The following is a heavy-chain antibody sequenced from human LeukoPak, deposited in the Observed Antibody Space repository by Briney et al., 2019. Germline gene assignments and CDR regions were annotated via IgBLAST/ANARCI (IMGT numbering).Heavy chain of an antibody. D-gene: IGHD3-10*01. Sequence: PGGSLRLSCAASKFTFSSYWMHWVRQAPGKGLVWVSRINPDGGTTNYADSVKGRFTISRDNAKNTLYLQMNSLRAEDTAVYYCARDLGNFGSGSSYFDYWGQGTLVTVSS. CDR2: INPDGGTT. J-gene: IGHJ4*02. CDR3: ARDLGNFGSGSSYFDY. V-gene: IGHV3-74*01. CDR1: KFTFSSYW.